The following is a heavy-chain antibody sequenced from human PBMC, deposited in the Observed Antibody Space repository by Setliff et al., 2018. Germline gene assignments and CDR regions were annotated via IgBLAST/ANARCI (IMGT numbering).Heavy chain of an antibody. CDR2: NSA. J-gene: IGHJ4*02. V-gene: IGHV1-18*01. Sequence: ASVKVSCKTSGYTFTNFGINWVRQAPGQGLEWMGWNSAYAQKFQGRVTMTTDTPTSTAYMELRSLRSDDTAVYYCARVPEYCSGGSCYDYWGQGTLVTVSS. CDR1: GYTFTNFG. CDR3: ARVPEYCSGGSCYDY. D-gene: IGHD2-15*01.